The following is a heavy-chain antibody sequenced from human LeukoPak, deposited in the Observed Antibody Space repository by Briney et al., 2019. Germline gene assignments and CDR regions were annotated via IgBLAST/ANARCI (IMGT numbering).Heavy chain of an antibody. D-gene: IGHD3-16*01. CDR3: ARGDLLDP. Sequence: ASVKVSCKASGYSFTSNYIHWVRQAPGQGLEWMGWINPNSGGTNYAQKFQGWVTMTRDTSISTAYMELSRLRSDDTAVYYCARGDLLDPWGQGTLVTVSS. V-gene: IGHV1-2*04. CDR2: INPNSGGT. J-gene: IGHJ5*02. CDR1: GYSFTSNY.